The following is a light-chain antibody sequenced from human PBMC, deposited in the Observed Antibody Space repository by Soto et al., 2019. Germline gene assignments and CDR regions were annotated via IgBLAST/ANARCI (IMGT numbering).Light chain of an antibody. CDR3: HQYNNWPRST. Sequence: VLETTGDYKIVCPRGRERLYSWAGAVSWKKLAWYQRKPGQAPRLLIYRASTRATGIPAMCSGSESVTDFTLAFRFLQSEYFAVCYCHQYNNWPRSTYGQGTRLEI. CDR1: AVSWKK. J-gene: IGKJ5*01. CDR2: RAS. V-gene: IGKV3-15*01.